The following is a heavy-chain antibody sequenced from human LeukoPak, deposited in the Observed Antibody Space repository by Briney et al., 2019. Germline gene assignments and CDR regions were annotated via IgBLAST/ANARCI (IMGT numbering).Heavy chain of an antibody. CDR1: GYSFTRYW. J-gene: IGHJ4*02. D-gene: IGHD1-26*01. Sequence: GESLKISCKGSGYSFTRYWIGWVRQMPEKGLEWLGVIYPGDSGTRYSPSFQGQVTISADKSISTAYLQWSSLKAPDTAMYYCARHLSGSYSGYYFDYWGQGTLVTVSS. CDR3: ARHLSGSYSGYYFDY. CDR2: IYPGDSGT. V-gene: IGHV5-51*01.